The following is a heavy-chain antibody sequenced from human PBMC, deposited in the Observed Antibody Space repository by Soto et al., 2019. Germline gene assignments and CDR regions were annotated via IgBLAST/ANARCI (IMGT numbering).Heavy chain of an antibody. CDR3: ARDGGRHAGGIDY. V-gene: IGHV1-69*01. D-gene: IGHD1-26*01. Sequence: QVQLVQSGAEVKKPGSSVQVSCKASGGTFSSYSINWVRQAPGQGLEWMGEIIPIFGTANYAQKFQGRVTITAYESTSTAYMELSSMRSEDTAVYYCARDGGRHAGGIDYWGQGTLVTVSS. J-gene: IGHJ4*02. CDR2: IIPIFGTA. CDR1: GGTFSSYS.